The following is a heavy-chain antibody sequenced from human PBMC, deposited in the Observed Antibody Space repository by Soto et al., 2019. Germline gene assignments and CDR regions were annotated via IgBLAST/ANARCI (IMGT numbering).Heavy chain of an antibody. CDR2: ISYDGSNK. Sequence: QVQLVESGGGVVQPGRSLRLSCAASGFTFSSYGMHWVRQAPGKGLEWVAVISYDGSNKYYADSVKGRFTISRDNSKNTLYLQMNSLRAEDTAVYYCANNVVVPAVTRKPYYGMDVWGQGTTVTVSS. J-gene: IGHJ6*02. CDR3: ANNVVVPAVTRKPYYGMDV. V-gene: IGHV3-30*18. CDR1: GFTFSSYG. D-gene: IGHD2-2*01.